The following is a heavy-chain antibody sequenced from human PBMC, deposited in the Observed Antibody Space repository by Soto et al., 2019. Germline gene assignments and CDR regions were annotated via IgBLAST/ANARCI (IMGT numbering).Heavy chain of an antibody. J-gene: IGHJ4*02. D-gene: IGHD2-8*01. CDR2: IDGSGGTT. V-gene: IGHV3-23*01. Sequence: LRLSCAASGFPFSSADRTWVRQAPGKGLDWVSTIDGSGGTTYYADSVKGRVTMTRDTSINTAYLELSSLRSDDTAFYYCATFKQAPNGMDFWGQGTLVTVSS. CDR1: GFPFSSAD. CDR3: ATFKQAPNGMDF.